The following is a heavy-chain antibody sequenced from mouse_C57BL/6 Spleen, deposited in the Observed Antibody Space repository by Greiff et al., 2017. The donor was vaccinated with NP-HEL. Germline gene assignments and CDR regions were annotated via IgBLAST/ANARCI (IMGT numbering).Heavy chain of an antibody. V-gene: IGHV14-2*01. Sequence: VQLQQSGAELVKPGASVKLSCTASGFNIKDYYMHWVKQRTEQGLEWIGRIDPEDGEIKYAPKFQGKATITADTSSNTSYLQLSSLTSEDPAFYYCASGDWFAYWGQGTLVTVSA. CDR2: IDPEDGEI. J-gene: IGHJ3*01. CDR1: GFNIKDYY. CDR3: ASGDWFAY.